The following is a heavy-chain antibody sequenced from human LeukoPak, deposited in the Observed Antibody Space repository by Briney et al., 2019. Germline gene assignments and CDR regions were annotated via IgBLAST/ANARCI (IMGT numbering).Heavy chain of an antibody. Sequence: SETLSLTCTVSGGSIRSYYWSWIRQPAGKGLEWIGRIYTSGSTNYNPSLKSRVTMSVDTSKNQFSLKLSSVTAADTAVYYCARSNYFYDSSGPFDYRGQGTLVTVSS. J-gene: IGHJ4*02. CDR3: ARSNYFYDSSGPFDY. CDR2: IYTSGST. CDR1: GGSIRSYY. D-gene: IGHD3-22*01. V-gene: IGHV4-4*07.